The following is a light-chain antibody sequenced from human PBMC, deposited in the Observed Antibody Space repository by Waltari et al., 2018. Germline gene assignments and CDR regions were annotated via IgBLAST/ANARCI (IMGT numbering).Light chain of an antibody. J-gene: IGLJ3*02. CDR1: SSNIGSNV. Sequence: QSVLTQPPSASGTPGQRVTISCSGGSSNIGSNVVHWYQRLPGTAPRLLIYSNNQRPSGVPDRFSGSKSSTSASLAISGLQPDDEADYYCATWDDRLTGVLFGGGTKVTVL. V-gene: IGLV1-44*01. CDR3: ATWDDRLTGVL. CDR2: SNN.